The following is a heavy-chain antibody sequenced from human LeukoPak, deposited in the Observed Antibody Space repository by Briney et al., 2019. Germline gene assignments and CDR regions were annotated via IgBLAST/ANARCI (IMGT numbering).Heavy chain of an antibody. J-gene: IGHJ4*02. CDR3: ARCAVAGTHHDY. CDR1: GGSISSSSYY. V-gene: IGHV4-39*07. D-gene: IGHD6-19*01. Sequence: SETLSLTCTVSGGSISSSSYYWGWIRQPPGKGLEWIGSIYYSGSTYYNPSLKSRVTISVDTSKNQFSLKLSSVTAADTAVYYCARCAVAGTHHDYWGQGTLVTVSS. CDR2: IYYSGST.